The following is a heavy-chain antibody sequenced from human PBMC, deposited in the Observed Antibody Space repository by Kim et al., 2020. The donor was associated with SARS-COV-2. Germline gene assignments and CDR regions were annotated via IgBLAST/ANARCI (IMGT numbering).Heavy chain of an antibody. CDR1: GYTLTELS. J-gene: IGHJ2*01. Sequence: ASVKVSCKVSGYTLTELSMHWVRQAPGKGLEWMGGFDPEDGETIYAQKFQGRVTMTEDTSTDTAYMELSSLRSEDTAVYYCATVPYYDILTGYYGGWYFDLWGRGTLVTVSS. CDR3: ATVPYYDILTGYYGGWYFDL. CDR2: FDPEDGET. V-gene: IGHV1-24*01. D-gene: IGHD3-9*01.